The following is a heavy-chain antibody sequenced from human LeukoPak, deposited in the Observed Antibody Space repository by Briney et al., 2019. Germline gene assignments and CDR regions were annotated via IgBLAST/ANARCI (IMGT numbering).Heavy chain of an antibody. CDR2: INHSGST. CDR1: GGSFSGYY. D-gene: IGHD2-2*01. CDR3: ARGYCSSTSCYFFDY. J-gene: IGHJ4*02. V-gene: IGHV4-34*01. Sequence: SETLSLTCAVYGGSFSGYYWSWIRQPPGKGLEWIGEINHSGSTNYNPSLKSRVTISVDTSMNQFSLKLSSVTAADTAVYYCARGYCSSTSCYFFDYWGQGTLVTVSS.